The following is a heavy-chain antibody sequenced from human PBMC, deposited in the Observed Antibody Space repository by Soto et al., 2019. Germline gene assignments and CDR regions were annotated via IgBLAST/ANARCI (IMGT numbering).Heavy chain of an antibody. V-gene: IGHV3-74*01. J-gene: IGHJ4*02. CDR2: VDSDGSGT. CDR1: GSAFGGYW. Sequence: EVQLVESGRGSVQPGGSLRLSCVASGSAFGGYWMHWVRQVPGKGLVWVARVDSDGSGTSYADSVKGRFTISRDNAKNTLYLQMNSLRVEDTAVYYCATVFEHWGQGIPVTVSS. CDR3: ATVFEH.